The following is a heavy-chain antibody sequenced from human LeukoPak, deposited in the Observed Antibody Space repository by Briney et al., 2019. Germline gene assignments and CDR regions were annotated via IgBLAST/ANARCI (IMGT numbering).Heavy chain of an antibody. V-gene: IGHV3-33*06. D-gene: IGHD6-19*01. J-gene: IGHJ4*02. Sequence: RSLRLSCAASGFTFSSYGMHWVRQAPGKGLEGVAVIWYDGSNKYYADSVKGRFTISRDNSKNTLYLQMNSLRAEDTAVYYCAKGASLGQWLANWGQGTLVTVSS. CDR3: AKGASLGQWLAN. CDR2: IWYDGSNK. CDR1: GFTFSSYG.